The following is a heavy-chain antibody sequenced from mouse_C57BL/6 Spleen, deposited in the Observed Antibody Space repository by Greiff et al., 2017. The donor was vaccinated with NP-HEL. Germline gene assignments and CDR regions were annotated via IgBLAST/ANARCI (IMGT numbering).Heavy chain of an antibody. CDR2: INPNNGGT. D-gene: IGHD2-4*01. V-gene: IGHV1-18*01. J-gene: IGHJ4*01. CDR3: ARTAYYDYDYAMDY. Sequence: VQLQQSGPELVKPGASVKIPCKASGYTFTDYNMDWVKQSHGKSLEWIGDINPNNGGTIYNQKFKGKATLTVDKSSSTAYMELRSLTSEDTAVYYCARTAYYDYDYAMDYGGQGTSVTVSS. CDR1: GYTFTDYN.